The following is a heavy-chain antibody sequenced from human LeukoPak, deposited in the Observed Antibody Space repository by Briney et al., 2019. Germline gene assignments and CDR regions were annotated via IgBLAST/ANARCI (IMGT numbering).Heavy chain of an antibody. J-gene: IGHJ4*02. Sequence: GGSLRLSCEASGFIFDKYDMSWVRQAQGKGLEWVSSVVGRAATTYYGEHAKGRFTISRDNSKNTLDLQMNSLRVEYTAIYYCAKDRGGAQHFDVVAPVDFWGQGTLVTVSS. V-gene: IGHV3-23*02. CDR2: VVGRAATT. D-gene: IGHD3-3*02. CDR1: GFIFDKYD. CDR3: AKDRGGAQHFDVVAPVDF.